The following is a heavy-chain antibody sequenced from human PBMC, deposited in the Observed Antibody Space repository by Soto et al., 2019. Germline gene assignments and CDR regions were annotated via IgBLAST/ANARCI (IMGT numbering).Heavy chain of an antibody. V-gene: IGHV3-20*04. CDR3: ARSGNIVATTNYYMDV. CDR1: GFTFDDYG. Sequence: EVQLVESGGGVVRPGGSLRLSCVASGFTFDDYGMHWVRQAPGKGLEWVSGINWNGGRTGYPGSMKGRFIVSRDNAKNYLYLQMNRLRAEDTALYYCARSGNIVATTNYYMDVWGNGTTVTVSS. D-gene: IGHD5-12*01. J-gene: IGHJ6*03. CDR2: INWNGGRT.